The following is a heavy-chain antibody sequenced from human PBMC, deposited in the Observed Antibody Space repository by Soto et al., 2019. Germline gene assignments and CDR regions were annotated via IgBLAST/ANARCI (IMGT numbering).Heavy chain of an antibody. J-gene: IGHJ4*02. Sequence: PVESLRLSCAASGFTFSSYAMSWVRQAPGKGLEWVSAISGSGGSTYYADSVKGRFTISRDNSKNTLYLQMNSLRAEDTAVYYCAKDLPGGDATGFDYWGQGTLVTVSS. CDR2: ISGSGGST. CDR3: AKDLPGGDATGFDY. CDR1: GFTFSSYA. V-gene: IGHV3-23*01. D-gene: IGHD2-21*02.